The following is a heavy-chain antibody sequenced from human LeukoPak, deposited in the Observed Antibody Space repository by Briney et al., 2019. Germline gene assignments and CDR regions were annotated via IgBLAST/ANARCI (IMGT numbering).Heavy chain of an antibody. D-gene: IGHD1-26*01. V-gene: IGHV3-23*01. CDR2: ITGRGDHT. Sequence: GGSLRLSCVVSGPSFSSYAMTWVRQAPGKGLEWVSGITGRGDHTYYADSARGRFTISRDNFKNTVFLEMNSLRDEDTAVYYCAKGLGLAIVSTLDRWGQGTLVTVSS. CDR3: AKGLGLAIVSTLDR. J-gene: IGHJ5*02. CDR1: GPSFSSYA.